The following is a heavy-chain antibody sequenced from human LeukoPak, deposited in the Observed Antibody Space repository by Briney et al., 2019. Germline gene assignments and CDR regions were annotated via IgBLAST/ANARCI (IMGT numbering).Heavy chain of an antibody. V-gene: IGHV4-34*01. J-gene: IGHJ6*02. Sequence: SETLSLTCAVYGGSFSGYYWSWIRQPPGKGLEWIGEINHSGSTNYNPSLKSRVTISVDTSKNQFSLKLSSVTAADTAVYYCARHRWEATGGMDVWGQGTTVTVSS. D-gene: IGHD1-26*01. CDR2: INHSGST. CDR3: ARHRWEATGGMDV. CDR1: GGSFSGYY.